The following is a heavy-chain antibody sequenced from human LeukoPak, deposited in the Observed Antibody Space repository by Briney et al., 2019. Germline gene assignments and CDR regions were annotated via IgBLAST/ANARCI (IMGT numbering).Heavy chain of an antibody. V-gene: IGHV3-30-3*01. CDR1: GFTFRKYA. J-gene: IGHJ6*02. Sequence: GRSLRLSCAASGFTFRKYAMHWVRQAPGKGLEWVAVISYDGSNKYYADSVKGRFTISRDNSKNTLYLQMNSLRAEDTAVYYCARGNPYGMDVWGQGTTVTVSS. CDR3: ARGNPYGMDV. CDR2: ISYDGSNK.